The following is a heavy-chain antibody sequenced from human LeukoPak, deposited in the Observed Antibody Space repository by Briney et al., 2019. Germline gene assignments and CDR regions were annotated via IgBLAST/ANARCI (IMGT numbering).Heavy chain of an antibody. V-gene: IGHV1-3*01. J-gene: IGHJ6*02. CDR3: SRDRWHCRVNCDSVYYYSLDV. CDR1: GYTFTNYA. Sequence: ASVKVSCKASGYTFTNYAVQWVRQAPGQRLEWLGWINPGNGDTRYSQKFQGRVTITGDTPATTVYMELNSLTAEDTAVYYCSRDRWHCRVNCDSVYYYSLDVWGQGTTVAVSS. D-gene: IGHD1-1*01. CDR2: INPGNGDT.